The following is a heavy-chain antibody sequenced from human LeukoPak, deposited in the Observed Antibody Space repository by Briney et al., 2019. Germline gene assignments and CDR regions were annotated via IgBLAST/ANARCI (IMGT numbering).Heavy chain of an antibody. CDR2: INPSGGST. V-gene: IGHV1-46*01. J-gene: IGHJ3*02. CDR1: GYTFTSYY. CDR3: ARPKDSSGYWVDAFDI. Sequence: ASVKVSCKASGYTFTSYYMHWVRQAPGQGLEWMGIINPSGGSTSYAQKFQGRVTMTRDTSTSTVYMELSSLRSEDTAVYYCARPKDSSGYWVDAFDIWGQGTMVTVSS. D-gene: IGHD3-22*01.